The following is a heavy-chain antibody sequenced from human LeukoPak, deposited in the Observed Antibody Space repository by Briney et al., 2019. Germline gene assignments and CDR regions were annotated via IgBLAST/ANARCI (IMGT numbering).Heavy chain of an antibody. Sequence: LETLSLTCAVYGGSFSGYYWSWIRQPPGKGLEWIGEINHSGSTNYNPSLKSRVTISVDTSKNQFSLKLSSVTAADTAVYYCARVDTAMVYYFDYWGQGTLVTVSS. CDR3: ARVDTAMVYYFDY. CDR1: GGSFSGYY. D-gene: IGHD5-18*01. CDR2: INHSGST. J-gene: IGHJ4*02. V-gene: IGHV4-34*01.